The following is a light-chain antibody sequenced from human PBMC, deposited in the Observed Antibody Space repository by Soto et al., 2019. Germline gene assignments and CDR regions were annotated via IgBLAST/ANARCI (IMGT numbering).Light chain of an antibody. CDR1: QDISNY. V-gene: IGKV1-33*01. Sequence: DIHMTHSPSSLSASVLYRVTITCQASQDISNYLNWYQQKPGKAPKLLIYDASNLETGVPSRFSGSGSGTDFTFTISRLQPEDIATYYCQQYENLPTFGQGTRLEIK. CDR3: QQYENLPT. CDR2: DAS. J-gene: IGKJ5*01.